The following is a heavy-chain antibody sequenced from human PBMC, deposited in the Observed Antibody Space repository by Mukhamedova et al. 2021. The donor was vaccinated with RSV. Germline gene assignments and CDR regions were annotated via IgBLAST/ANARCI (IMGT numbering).Heavy chain of an antibody. CDR2: IYPGDSDI. V-gene: IGHV5-51*01. D-gene: IGHD1-14*01. CDR3: ARVTSAADFSLTEANWFDP. Sequence: EYMGIIYPGDSDIKYSPSFQGQITISADKSITTAYLQWSSLKASDTAMYFCARVTSAADFSLTEANWFDPWGQGTLVTVSS. J-gene: IGHJ5*02.